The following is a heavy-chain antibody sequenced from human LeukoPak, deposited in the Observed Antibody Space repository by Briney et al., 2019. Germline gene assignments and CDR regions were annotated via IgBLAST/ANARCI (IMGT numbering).Heavy chain of an antibody. J-gene: IGHJ4*02. CDR3: AKDQKEIARSPYYFDY. CDR2: IRYDGSNK. Sequence: QTGGSLRLSCAASGFTFSSYAMSWVRQAPGKGLEWVAFIRYDGSNKYYADSVKGRFTISRDNSKNTLYLQMNSLRAEDTAVYYCAKDQKEIARSPYYFDYWGQGTLVTVSS. D-gene: IGHD3-22*01. CDR1: GFTFSSYA. V-gene: IGHV3-30*02.